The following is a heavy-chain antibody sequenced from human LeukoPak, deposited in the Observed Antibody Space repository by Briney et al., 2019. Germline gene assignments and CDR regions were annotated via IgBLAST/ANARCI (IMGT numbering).Heavy chain of an antibody. V-gene: IGHV4-31*03. J-gene: IGHJ4*02. D-gene: IGHD3-22*01. Sequence: SETLSLTCTVSGGSISSGGYYWSWIRQHPGKGLEWIGYIYYSGSTYYNPSLKSRVTISVDTSKNQFSLKLSSVTAADTAVYYCARDAPAAGYYYDSSGYFDYWGQGTLVTVSS. CDR2: IYYSGST. CDR1: GGSISSGGYY. CDR3: ARDAPAAGYYYDSSGYFDY.